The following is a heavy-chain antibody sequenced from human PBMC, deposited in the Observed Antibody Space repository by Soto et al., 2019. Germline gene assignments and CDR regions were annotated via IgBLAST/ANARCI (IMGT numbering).Heavy chain of an antibody. V-gene: IGHV3-33*01. CDR1: GFTFSSYG. CDR2: IWYDGSNK. D-gene: IGHD4-17*01. J-gene: IGHJ4*02. CDR3: ARDHGGVPMTTVTKYYFDY. Sequence: GGSLRLSCAASGFTFSSYGMHWVRQAPGKGLEWVAVIWYDGSNKYYADSVKGRFTISRDNSKNTLYLQMNSLRAEDTAVYYCARDHGGVPMTTVTKYYFDYWGQGTLVTVSS.